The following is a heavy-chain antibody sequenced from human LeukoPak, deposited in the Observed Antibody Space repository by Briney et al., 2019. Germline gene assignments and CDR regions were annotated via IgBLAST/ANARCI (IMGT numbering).Heavy chain of an antibody. V-gene: IGHV3-48*02. J-gene: IGHJ4*02. CDR3: VRDPDALDY. CDR1: GFTISSYS. Sequence: PGGSLRLFCVASGFTISSYSMNWVRQAPGKGLEWVSYIRSSGRTIYYSDSVRGRFTISRDSAKNSLYLQMDSLRDEDTGVYYCVRDPDALDYWGQGTLVTVSS. CDR2: IRSSGRTI.